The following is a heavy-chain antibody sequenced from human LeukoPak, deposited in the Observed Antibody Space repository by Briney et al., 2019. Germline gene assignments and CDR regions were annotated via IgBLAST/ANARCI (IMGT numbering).Heavy chain of an antibody. CDR3: ASTLKRYYYYGMDV. D-gene: IGHD6-25*01. J-gene: IGHJ6*02. V-gene: IGHV3-11*04. CDR2: ISSSGSTI. Sequence: GGSLRLSCAASGFAFSDYYMSWIRQAPGKGLEWVSYISSSGSTIYYADSVKGRFTISRDNAKNSLYLQMNSLRAEDTAVYYCASTLKRYYYYGMDVWGQGTTVTVSS. CDR1: GFAFSDYY.